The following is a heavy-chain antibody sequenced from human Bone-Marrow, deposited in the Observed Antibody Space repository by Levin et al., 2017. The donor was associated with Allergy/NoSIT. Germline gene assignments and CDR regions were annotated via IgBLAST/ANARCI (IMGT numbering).Heavy chain of an antibody. CDR1: GFTFSSNG. CDR3: ARFVGEDATGSFDH. J-gene: IGHJ4*02. V-gene: IGHV3-33*01. Sequence: GGSLRLSCAASGFTFSSNGMHWVRQAPGKGLEWVALIWYDGSNNNYADSVKGRFTISRDNFKNTLYLQMNSLRVEDTAVYYCARFVGEDATGSFDHWGQGTLVTVSS. D-gene: IGHD3-16*01. CDR2: IWYDGSNN.